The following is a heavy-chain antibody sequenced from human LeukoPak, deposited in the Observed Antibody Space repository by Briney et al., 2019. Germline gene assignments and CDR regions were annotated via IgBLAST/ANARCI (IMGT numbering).Heavy chain of an antibody. CDR3: STGSGHAFDI. D-gene: IGHD3-10*01. V-gene: IGHV3-74*01. J-gene: IGHJ3*02. CDR1: GFTFSSYW. CDR2: INSDGSST. Sequence: GGSLRLSCAASGFTFSSYWMHWVRQVPGKGLVWVSRINSDGSSTSYADSVKGRFTISRDNSKNTLYVQMNSLRAEDTAVYYCSTGSGHAFDIWGRGTMVTISS.